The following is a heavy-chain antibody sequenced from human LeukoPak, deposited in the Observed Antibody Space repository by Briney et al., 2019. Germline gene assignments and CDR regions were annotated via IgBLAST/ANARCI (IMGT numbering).Heavy chain of an antibody. CDR1: GFTFSSYS. D-gene: IGHD6-25*01. CDR2: ISSSSSYI. Sequence: GGSLRLSCAASGFTFSSYSRNWVRQAPGKGLEGVSSISSSSSYIYYADSVKGRFTISRDNAKNSLYLQMNSLRAEDTAVYYCARDSNGDYVGYWGQGTLVTVSS. CDR3: ARDSNGDYVGY. J-gene: IGHJ4*02. V-gene: IGHV3-21*01.